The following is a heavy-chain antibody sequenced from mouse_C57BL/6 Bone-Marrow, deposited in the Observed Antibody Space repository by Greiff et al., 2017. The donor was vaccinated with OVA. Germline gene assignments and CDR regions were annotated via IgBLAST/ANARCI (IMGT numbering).Heavy chain of an antibody. D-gene: IGHD1-1*01. Sequence: VQLQPSGPELVKPGASVKISCKASGYSFTDYNMNWVKQRNGKSLEWIGVINPNYGTTSYNQKFKGKATLTVDKSSSTAYMQLNSLTSEDSAVYYCAFYYGSSYRYFDVWGTGTTVTVSS. CDR1: GYSFTDYN. V-gene: IGHV1-39*01. J-gene: IGHJ1*03. CDR3: AFYYGSSYRYFDV. CDR2: INPNYGTT.